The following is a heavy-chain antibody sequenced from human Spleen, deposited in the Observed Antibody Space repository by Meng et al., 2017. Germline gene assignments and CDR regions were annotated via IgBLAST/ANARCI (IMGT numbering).Heavy chain of an antibody. CDR2: INPSGGST. D-gene: IGHD5-18*01. J-gene: IGHJ3*02. CDR1: GYTFTSYY. Sequence: ASVKVSCKASGYTFTSYYMHWVRQAPGQGLEWMGIINPSGGSTSYAQKFQGRVTMTRDTSTSTVYMELSSLRSEDTAVYYCARHGYGHPPRDAFDIWGQGTMVTVSS. CDR3: ARHGYGHPPRDAFDI. V-gene: IGHV1-46*01.